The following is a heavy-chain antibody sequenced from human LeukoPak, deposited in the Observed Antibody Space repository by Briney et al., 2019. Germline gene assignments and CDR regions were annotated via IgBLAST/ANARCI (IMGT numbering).Heavy chain of an antibody. J-gene: IGHJ4*02. CDR2: IYYSGST. D-gene: IGHD3-10*01. Sequence: PSETLSLTCTVSGGSISSYYWSWIRQPPGKGLGWIGYIYYSGSTNYNPSLKSRVSISVDTSKNQFSLKLSSVTAADTAVYYCARGRGKTYYYGSGSYGPGYYFDYWGQGTLVTVSS. V-gene: IGHV4-59*01. CDR1: GGSISSYY. CDR3: ARGRGKTYYYGSGSYGPGYYFDY.